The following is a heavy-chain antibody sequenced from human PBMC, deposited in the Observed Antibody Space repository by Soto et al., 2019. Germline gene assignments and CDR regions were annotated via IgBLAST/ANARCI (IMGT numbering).Heavy chain of an antibody. J-gene: IGHJ4*02. Sequence: QVQLVESGGGVVQPGRSLRLSCAASGFTFSSYGMHWVRQAPGKGLEWVAVIWYDGSNKYYADSVKGRFTISRDNSKNTMYLQMNSLRAEDTAVYYCARDPARLVAAAGTIDYWGQGTLVTVSS. CDR3: ARDPARLVAAAGTIDY. V-gene: IGHV3-33*01. CDR1: GFTFSSYG. CDR2: IWYDGSNK. D-gene: IGHD6-13*01.